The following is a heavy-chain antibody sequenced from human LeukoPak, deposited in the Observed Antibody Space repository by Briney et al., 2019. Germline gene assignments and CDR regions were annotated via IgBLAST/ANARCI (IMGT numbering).Heavy chain of an antibody. CDR2: ISGSGGST. CDR1: GFTFSSYA. CDR3: VNPRPLYSSLGHYYYMDV. J-gene: IGHJ6*03. Sequence: GGSLRLSCAASGFTFSSYAMSWVRQAPGKGLEWVSAISGSGGSTYHADSVKGRFTISRDNSKNTLYLQMNSLRAEDTAVYYCVNPRPLYSSLGHYYYMDVWGKGTTVTVSS. V-gene: IGHV3-23*01. D-gene: IGHD6-6*01.